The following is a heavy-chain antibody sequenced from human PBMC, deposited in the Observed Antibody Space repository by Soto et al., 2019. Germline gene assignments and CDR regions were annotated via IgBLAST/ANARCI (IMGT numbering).Heavy chain of an antibody. Sequence: SETLSLTCTVSGGSISSYYWSWIRQPPGKGLEWIGYIYYSGSTNYNPSLKSRVTISVDTSKNQFSLKLSSVTAADTAVYYCATNSYGSGVYGMDVWGQGTTVTVSS. D-gene: IGHD3-10*01. V-gene: IGHV4-59*08. CDR2: IYYSGST. CDR3: ATNSYGSGVYGMDV. CDR1: GGSISSYY. J-gene: IGHJ6*02.